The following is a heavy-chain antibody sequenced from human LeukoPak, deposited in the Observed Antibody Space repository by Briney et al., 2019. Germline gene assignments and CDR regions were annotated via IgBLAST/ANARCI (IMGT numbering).Heavy chain of an antibody. CDR1: GYTFTSYY. CDR3: ARGRASSIAARLLLGWFDP. Sequence: ASVKVSCKASGYTFTSYYMHWVRQAPGQGLEWMGIINPSGGSTSYAQKFQGRVTMTRDTSISTAYMELSRLRSDDTAVYYCARGRASSIAARLLLGWFDPWGQGTLVTVSS. V-gene: IGHV1-46*01. CDR2: INPSGGST. J-gene: IGHJ5*02. D-gene: IGHD6-6*01.